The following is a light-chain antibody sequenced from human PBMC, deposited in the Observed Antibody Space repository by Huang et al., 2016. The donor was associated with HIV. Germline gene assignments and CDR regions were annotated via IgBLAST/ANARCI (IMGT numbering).Light chain of an antibody. CDR1: QSVSSY. J-gene: IGKJ4*01. V-gene: IGKV3-11*01. CDR3: QQRSNWLT. CDR2: DAS. Sequence: EIVLTQSPATLSLSPGERATLSCRASQSVSSYLAWYQQKPGQAPRLLIYDASNRATGIPARFGGSGSVTDFTLTISSLEPEDFAVYYCQQRSNWLTFGGGTKVEIK.